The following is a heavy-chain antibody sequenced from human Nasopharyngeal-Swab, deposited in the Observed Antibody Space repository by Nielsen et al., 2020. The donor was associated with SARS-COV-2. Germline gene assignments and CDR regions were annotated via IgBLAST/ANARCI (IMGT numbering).Heavy chain of an antibody. CDR3: ARSLNHYYFDY. CDR1: GFTFSSNA. V-gene: IGHV3-30*04. CDR2: ISYDGSNK. J-gene: IGHJ4*02. Sequence: GGSLRLSCAASGFTFSSNAMHWVRQAPGKGLEWVAVISYDGSNKYYADSVKGRFTISRDNSKNTLYLQMNSLRAEDTAVYYCARSLNHYYFDYWGQGTLVTVSS. D-gene: IGHD1-14*01.